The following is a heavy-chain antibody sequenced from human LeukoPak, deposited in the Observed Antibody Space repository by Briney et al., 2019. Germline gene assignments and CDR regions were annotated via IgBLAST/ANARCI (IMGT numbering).Heavy chain of an antibody. V-gene: IGHV4-31*03. CDR2: IYYSGST. D-gene: IGHD6-13*01. CDR3: ARGSGIAAAGVDY. CDR1: GGSISSRGYY. J-gene: IGHJ4*02. Sequence: PSETLSLTCTVSGGSISSRGYYWSWIRQHPGKGLEWIGYIYYSGSTYYNPSLKSRVTISVDTSKNQFSLKLSSVTAADTAVYYCARGSGIAAAGVDYWGQGTLVTVSS.